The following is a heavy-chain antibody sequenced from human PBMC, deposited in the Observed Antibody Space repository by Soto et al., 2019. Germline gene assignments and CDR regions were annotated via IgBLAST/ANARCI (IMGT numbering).Heavy chain of an antibody. Sequence: SVKVSCKASGGTFSSYTISWGRQAPGQGLEWMGRIIPILGIANYAQKFQGRVTITADKSTSTAYMELSSLRSEDTAMYYCARIPVTMVRGFARYGVDVWGQGTTVTVSS. CDR1: GGTFSSYT. CDR2: IIPILGIA. CDR3: ARIPVTMVRGFARYGVDV. D-gene: IGHD3-10*01. J-gene: IGHJ6*02. V-gene: IGHV1-69*02.